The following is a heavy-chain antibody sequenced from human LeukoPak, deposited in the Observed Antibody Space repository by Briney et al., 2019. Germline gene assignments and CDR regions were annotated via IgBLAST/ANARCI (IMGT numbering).Heavy chain of an antibody. D-gene: IGHD2-2*01. V-gene: IGHV3-33*01. CDR1: GFTFSSYC. Sequence: GRSLRLSCAASGFTFSSYCMHWVRQAPGKGLEWVAVIWYDGSNKYYADSVKGRFTISRDNSKNTLYLQMNSLRAEDTAVYYCARDREYLPDYWGQGTLVTVSS. CDR3: ARDREYLPDY. CDR2: IWYDGSNK. J-gene: IGHJ4*02.